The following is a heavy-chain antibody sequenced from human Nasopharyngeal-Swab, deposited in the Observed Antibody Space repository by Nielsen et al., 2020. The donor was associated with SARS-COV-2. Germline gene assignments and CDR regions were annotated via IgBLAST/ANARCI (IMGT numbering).Heavy chain of an antibody. CDR3: AREWIQYYYYMDV. Sequence: GGSLRLSCAASGFTFDDYAMHWVRQAPGKGLEWVSGISWNSGSIGYADSVKGRFTISRDNAKNSLYLQMNSLRAEDTAVYYCAREWIQYYYYMDVWGKGTTVTVSS. CDR2: ISWNSGSI. V-gene: IGHV3-9*01. J-gene: IGHJ6*03. D-gene: IGHD5-18*01. CDR1: GFTFDDYA.